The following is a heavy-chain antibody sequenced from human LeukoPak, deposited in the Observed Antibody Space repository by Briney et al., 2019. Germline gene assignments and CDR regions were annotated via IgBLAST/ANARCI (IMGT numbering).Heavy chain of an antibody. CDR3: ARRERYTLFLQN. CDR1: GYTFTGYY. V-gene: IGHV1-8*03. J-gene: IGHJ1*01. Sequence: ASVKVSCKASGYTFTGYYMHWVRQAPGQGLEWMGWMNPNSGNTGYAQQFQGRVTITRNTSISTAYMELSSLRSEDTAVYFCARRERYTLFLQNWGQGTLVTVSS. D-gene: IGHD1-1*01. CDR2: MNPNSGNT.